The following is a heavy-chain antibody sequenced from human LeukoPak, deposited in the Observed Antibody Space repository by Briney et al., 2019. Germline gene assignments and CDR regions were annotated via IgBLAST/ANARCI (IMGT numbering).Heavy chain of an antibody. J-gene: IGHJ5*01. CDR1: GGSISSGSYY. CDR3: AREVKTPRIKTEWFDS. D-gene: IGHD1-14*01. Sequence: PSQTLSLICTVSGGSISSGSYYWSWIRQPAGKGLAWIGRIYSSGSTNNNPSLNSRVTISVDTSKNQVSLKLKSVSAADTAVYYCAREVKTPRIKTEWFDSWGKGALVTVPS. CDR2: IYSSGST. V-gene: IGHV4-61*02.